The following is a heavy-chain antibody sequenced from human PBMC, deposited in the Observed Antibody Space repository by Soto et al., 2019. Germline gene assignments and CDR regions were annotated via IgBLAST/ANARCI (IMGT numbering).Heavy chain of an antibody. J-gene: IGHJ4*02. D-gene: IGHD1-26*01. CDR1: GFTLNDHY. Sequence: PGGSLRLSCAASGFTLNDHYMDWVRQAPGKGLEWVGRTKNKANRYITEYAASVNGRFTISRDDSKNSVYLHMNSLKSEDTAVYYCGRWVSGSPDSWGQGTLVTVSS. V-gene: IGHV3-72*01. CDR3: GRWVSGSPDS. CDR2: TKNKANRYIT.